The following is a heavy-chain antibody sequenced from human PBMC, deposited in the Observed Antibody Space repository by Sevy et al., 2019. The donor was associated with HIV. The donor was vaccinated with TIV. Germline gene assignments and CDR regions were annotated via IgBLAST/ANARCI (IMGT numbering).Heavy chain of an antibody. V-gene: IGHV3-21*01. CDR3: VRDSSGLS. J-gene: IGHJ4*02. Sequence: GGSLRLSCAASGFPLRKYSMNWVRQAPGKGLEWVSLISRNSTYIYYSDSVKGRFTISRDNAEKSLFLQMNSLRAEDTAVYYCVRDSSGLSWGQGTLVTVSS. CDR2: ISRNSTYI. CDR1: GFPLRKYS. D-gene: IGHD6-19*01.